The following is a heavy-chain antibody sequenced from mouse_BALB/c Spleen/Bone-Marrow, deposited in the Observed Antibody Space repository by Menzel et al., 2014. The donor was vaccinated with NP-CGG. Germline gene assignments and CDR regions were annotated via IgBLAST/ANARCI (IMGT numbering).Heavy chain of an antibody. D-gene: IGHD1-1*01. Sequence: ESWGGLVQPGGSLKLSCAASGFAFSSYYMSWVRQTPEKRLEWVADISRGSITTNYPPSLKDKFIISRDNAKNTLYLQMSKVRSEDTAIYYCARDIYYGNLFVWGAGTTLTVSS. CDR2: ISRGSITT. J-gene: IGHJ1*01. CDR3: ARDIYYGNLFV. V-gene: IGHV4-1*02. CDR1: GFAFSSYY.